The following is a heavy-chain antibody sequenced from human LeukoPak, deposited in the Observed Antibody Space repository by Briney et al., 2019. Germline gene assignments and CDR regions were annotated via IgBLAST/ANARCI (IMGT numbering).Heavy chain of an antibody. CDR3: AKRGPPEGSYGNWLDP. D-gene: IGHD3-10*01. V-gene: IGHV3-30*19. CDR2: IQNDGIY. Sequence: PGGSLRLSCAASGFTFTSFGFHWARQAPGKGLEWVAAIQNDGIYYAESVKGRFTISRDNSKSTVYLQMNSLRPEDTAVYYCAKRGPPEGSYGNWLDPWGQGTLVTVSS. J-gene: IGHJ5*02. CDR1: GFTFTSFG.